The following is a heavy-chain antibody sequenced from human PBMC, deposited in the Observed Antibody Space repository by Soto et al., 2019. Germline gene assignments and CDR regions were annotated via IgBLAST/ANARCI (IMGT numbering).Heavy chain of an antibody. CDR1: GGSISSYY. Sequence: SETLSLTCTVSGGSISSYYWSWIRQPAGLGLEWIGYIYYSGSTNYNPSLKSRVTTSVDTSKNQFSLKLSSVTAADTAVYYCAREGYGGGYYYYYGMDVWGQGTTVTVSS. D-gene: IGHD5-12*01. V-gene: IGHV4-59*01. J-gene: IGHJ6*02. CDR2: IYYSGST. CDR3: AREGYGGGYYYYYGMDV.